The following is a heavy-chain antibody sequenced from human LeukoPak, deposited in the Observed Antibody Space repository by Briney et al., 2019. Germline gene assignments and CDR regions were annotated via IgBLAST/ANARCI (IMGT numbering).Heavy chain of an antibody. CDR2: ISAYNGNT. CDR1: GYTFTSYG. V-gene: IGHV1-18*01. D-gene: IGHD2-2*02. Sequence: ASVKVSCEASGYTFTSYGISWVRQAPGQGLEWMGWISAYNGNTNYAHTLQGRVTMPTDTSTSTAYMELRSLRSDDTAVYYCARGHIVVVPAAVRDFWFDPWGQGTLVTVSS. J-gene: IGHJ5*02. CDR3: ARGHIVVVPAAVRDFWFDP.